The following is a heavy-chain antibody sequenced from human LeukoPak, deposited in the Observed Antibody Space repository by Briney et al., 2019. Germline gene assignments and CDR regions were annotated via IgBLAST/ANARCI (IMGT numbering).Heavy chain of an antibody. Sequence: PGGSLRLSCAASGFTFSSYSMNWVRQTPGKGLEWVSSISSSSSYIYYADSVKGRFTISRANAKNSLYLQMNSLRAEDTAVYYCAREVGATSADYWGQGTLVTVSS. CDR2: ISSSSSYI. CDR1: GFTFSSYS. D-gene: IGHD1-26*01. J-gene: IGHJ4*02. V-gene: IGHV3-21*01. CDR3: AREVGATSADY.